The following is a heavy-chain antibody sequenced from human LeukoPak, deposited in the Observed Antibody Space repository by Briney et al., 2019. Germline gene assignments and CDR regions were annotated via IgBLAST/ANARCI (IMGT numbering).Heavy chain of an antibody. CDR3: ASVGYGSGSYSAFDY. CDR2: INPSGGST. V-gene: IGHV1-46*01. D-gene: IGHD3-10*01. J-gene: IGHJ4*02. Sequence: ASVNVSCKASGYTFTSYYMHWVRQAPGQGLEWMGIINPSGGSTSYAQKFQGRVTITRDTSASTAYMELSSLRSEDTAVYYCASVGYGSGSYSAFDYWGQGTLVTVSS. CDR1: GYTFTSYY.